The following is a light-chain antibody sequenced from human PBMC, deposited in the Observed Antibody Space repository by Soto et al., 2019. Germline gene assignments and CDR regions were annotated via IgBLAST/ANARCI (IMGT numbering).Light chain of an antibody. V-gene: IGLV2-14*01. CDR1: RSDVGGYNY. J-gene: IGLJ3*02. Sequence: SVLTQPASVSGSPGQSITISCTGSRSDVGGYNYVSWYQQHPGKAPKLMIYEVSNRPSGVSNRFSGSKSGNTASLTISGLQAEDEADYYCISFTSNRQWVFGGGTKVTVL. CDR3: ISFTSNRQWV. CDR2: EVS.